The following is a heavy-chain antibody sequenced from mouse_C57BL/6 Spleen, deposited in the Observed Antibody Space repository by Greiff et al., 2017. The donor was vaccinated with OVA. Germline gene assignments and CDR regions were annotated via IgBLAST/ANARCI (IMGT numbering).Heavy chain of an antibody. CDR2: ISGGGGNT. Sequence: EVNVVESGGGLVKPGGSLKLSCAASGFTFSSYTMSWVRQTPEKRLEWVATISGGGGNTYYPDSVKGRFTISRDNAKNTLYLQKSSLKSEDTALYDCARLNLDDWGQGTTLTVSS. J-gene: IGHJ2*01. V-gene: IGHV5-9*01. CDR1: GFTFSSYT. CDR3: ARLNLDD.